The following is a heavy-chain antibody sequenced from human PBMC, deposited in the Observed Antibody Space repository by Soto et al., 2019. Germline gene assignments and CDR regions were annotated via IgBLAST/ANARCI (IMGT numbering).Heavy chain of an antibody. J-gene: IGHJ4*02. CDR1: GGSISSYY. CDR3: ARDRAAAGIDY. D-gene: IGHD6-13*01. V-gene: IGHV4-59*01. CDR2: IYYSGGT. Sequence: LSLTCTVSGGSISSYYWSWIRQPPGKGLEWIGYIYYSGGTNYNPSLKSRVTISVDTSKNQFSLKLSSVTAADTAVYYCARDRAAAGIDYWGQGTLVTVSS.